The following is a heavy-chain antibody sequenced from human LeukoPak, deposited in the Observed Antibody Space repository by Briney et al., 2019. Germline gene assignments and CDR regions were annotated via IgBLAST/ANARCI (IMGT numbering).Heavy chain of an antibody. CDR1: GGTFSSYA. Sequence: ASVKVSCKASGGTFSSYAISWVRQAPGQGLEWMGGIIPIFGTANYAQKFQGRVTITADESTSTAYMELSSLRSEDTAVYYCAREPRTGTNLGFDYWGQGTLVTVSS. CDR3: AREPRTGTNLGFDY. CDR2: IIPIFGTA. V-gene: IGHV1-69*13. J-gene: IGHJ4*02. D-gene: IGHD1-7*01.